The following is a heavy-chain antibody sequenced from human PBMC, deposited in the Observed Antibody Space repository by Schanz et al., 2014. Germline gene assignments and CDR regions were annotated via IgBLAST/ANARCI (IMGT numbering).Heavy chain of an antibody. CDR1: GYNFNRHD. V-gene: IGHV1-18*04. J-gene: IGHJ5*02. Sequence: QVQLVQSGPEVKKPGASVRLSCKASGYNFNRHDISWVRQAPGQGLEWMGWINVYNGDTKFAKTFQDRGTSTTDTATSTAYMELRSLRSDDTAVYYCAREKGHGYSGFSWGQGTLLAVSS. CDR2: INVYNGDT. D-gene: IGHD5-12*01. CDR3: AREKGHGYSGFS.